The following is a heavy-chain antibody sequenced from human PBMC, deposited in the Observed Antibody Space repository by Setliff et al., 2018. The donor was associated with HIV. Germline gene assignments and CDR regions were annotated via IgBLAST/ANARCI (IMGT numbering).Heavy chain of an antibody. CDR2: INPNSGGT. V-gene: IGHV1-2*06. D-gene: IGHD5-12*01. CDR3: ARRGYSRPLNYYYYYMDV. Sequence: ASVKVSCKASGGTFSSYSITWVRQAPGQGLEWMGRINPNSGGTNYAQKFQGRVTMTRDTSISTAYMELSRLRSDDTAVYYCARRGYSRPLNYYYYYMDVWGKGTTVTVSS. J-gene: IGHJ6*03. CDR1: GGTFSSYS.